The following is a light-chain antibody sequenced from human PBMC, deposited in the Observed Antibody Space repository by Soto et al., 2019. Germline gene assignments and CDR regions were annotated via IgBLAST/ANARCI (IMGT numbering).Light chain of an antibody. J-gene: IGKJ3*01. CDR3: LQHYAFPFT. Sequence: DIQMAQSPSSLSACVGGRVTIICRGSQDIGTSLDWFQQKPGTAPKRLIYTISDLQSGVPSRFSGGGSGTEFTLTISSLQPEDSATYYCLQHYAFPFTLAPGT. V-gene: IGKV1-17*01. CDR1: QDIGTS. CDR2: TIS.